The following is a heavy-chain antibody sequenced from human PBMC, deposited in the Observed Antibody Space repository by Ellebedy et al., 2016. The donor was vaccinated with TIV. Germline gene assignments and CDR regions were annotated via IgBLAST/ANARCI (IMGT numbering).Heavy chain of an antibody. CDR1: GFTVSSNY. V-gene: IGHV3-66*01. J-gene: IGHJ4*02. D-gene: IGHD1-1*01. Sequence: PGGSLRLSCAASGFTVSSNYMSRVRQAPGKGLEWVSVIYSGGSTYYADSVKGRFTISRDNSKNTLYLQMNSLRAEDTAVYYCARGLRWETGRFDYWGQGTLVTVSS. CDR2: IYSGGST. CDR3: ARGLRWETGRFDY.